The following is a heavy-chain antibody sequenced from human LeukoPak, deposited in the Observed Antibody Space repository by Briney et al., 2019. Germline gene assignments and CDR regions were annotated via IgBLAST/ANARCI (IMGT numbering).Heavy chain of an antibody. V-gene: IGHV1-2*02. Sequence: ASVKVSCKASGYTFTGYYMHWVRQAPGQGLEWMGWINPHSGGTNSARKFQGRVTMTRDTSISTAYMELSRLRSDDTAVYYCARAYDYGGNLVPFDYWGQGTLVTVSS. J-gene: IGHJ4*02. CDR3: ARAYDYGGNLVPFDY. CDR2: INPHSGGT. D-gene: IGHD4-23*01. CDR1: GYTFTGYY.